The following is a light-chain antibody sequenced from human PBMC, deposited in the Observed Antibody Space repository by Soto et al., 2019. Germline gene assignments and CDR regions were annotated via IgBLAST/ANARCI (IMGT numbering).Light chain of an antibody. Sequence: QSVLTQPPSVSEAPRQRVTISCSGSSSNIGNNAVNWYQQLPGKAPKLLIYYDDLLPSGVSDRFSGSKSGTSASLAISGLQSEDEADYYCAAWDDSLNASYVFGTGTKVTVL. J-gene: IGLJ1*01. V-gene: IGLV1-36*01. CDR1: SSNIGNNA. CDR3: AAWDDSLNASYV. CDR2: YDD.